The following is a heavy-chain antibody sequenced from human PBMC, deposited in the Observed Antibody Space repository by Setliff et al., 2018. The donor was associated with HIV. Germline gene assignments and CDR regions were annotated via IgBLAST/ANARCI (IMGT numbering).Heavy chain of an antibody. CDR1: GFIFSSYA. CDR2: IRGSGSGIT. Sequence: LRLSCAASGFIFSSYAMTWVRQAPGKGLEWVSTIRGSGSGITYYADSVKGRFTISRDNSNNTLSLQMSSLRAEDTALYYCAKLDYYDTSGSWARKVAIDFWGRGTMVTVSS. V-gene: IGHV3-23*01. J-gene: IGHJ3*01. D-gene: IGHD3-22*01. CDR3: AKLDYYDTSGSWARKVAIDF.